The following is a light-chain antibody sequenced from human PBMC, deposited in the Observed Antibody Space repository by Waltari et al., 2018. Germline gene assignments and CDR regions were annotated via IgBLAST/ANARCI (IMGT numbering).Light chain of an antibody. J-gene: IGLJ3*02. CDR3: CSTDSSGNHGV. V-gene: IGLV3-10*01. CDR1: ALPKKY. CDR2: EDR. Sequence: SYELTQPPSVSVSPGQTARITCFGDALPKKYAYWYQQKSGQAPVLVIYEDRKRPSGIPETFSGSSSGTMATVTISGAQVEDEADYYCCSTDSSGNHGVFGGGTKLTVL.